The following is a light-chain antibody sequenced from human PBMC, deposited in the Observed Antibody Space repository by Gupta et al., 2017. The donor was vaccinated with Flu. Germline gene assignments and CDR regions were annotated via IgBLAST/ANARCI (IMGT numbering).Light chain of an antibody. Sequence: GTLSVSPGERATLSCRASQSVSRSYVGWYQQKPGQAPRLLIYGASSRATGIPDRCTGSGSGTEYTLTSSRLEPEDVAVYYGQQYGSAPKTFGQGTRLEIK. J-gene: IGKJ2*01. CDR3: QQYGSAPKT. V-gene: IGKV3-20*01. CDR2: GAS. CDR1: QSVSRSY.